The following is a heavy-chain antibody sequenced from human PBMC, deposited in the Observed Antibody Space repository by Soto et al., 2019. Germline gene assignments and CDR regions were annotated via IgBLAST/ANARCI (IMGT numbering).Heavy chain of an antibody. J-gene: IGHJ4*02. CDR2: ISGRGGIT. D-gene: IGHD5-12*01. V-gene: IGHV3-23*01. Sequence: EVQLLESGGGLVQPGGSLRLSCAASGFTFSSYAMSWVRQAPGKGLEWVSSISGRGGITYYADSVKGRLTISRDNSKNTLYLQMNSLRVEDTAVYYCAKVGGGEDIVATINYWGQGTLVTVSS. CDR3: AKVGGGEDIVATINY. CDR1: GFTFSSYA.